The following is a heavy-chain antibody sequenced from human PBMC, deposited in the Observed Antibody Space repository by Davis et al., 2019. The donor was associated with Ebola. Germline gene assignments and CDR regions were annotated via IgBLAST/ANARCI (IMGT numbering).Heavy chain of an antibody. J-gene: IGHJ3*02. CDR1: GFALNDYG. CDR2: VGGGYFGG. D-gene: IGHD3-3*02. CDR3: AKDWVARNGIFDPFDI. Sequence: PGGSLRLSCVASGFALNDYGVNWVRQVPGRGLEWVAHVGGGYFGGRYADSVKGRFTVSRDDSKKAIYLEMNNLRVDDTAVYYCAKDWVARNGIFDPFDIWGQGTLVTVSS. V-gene: IGHV3-23*01.